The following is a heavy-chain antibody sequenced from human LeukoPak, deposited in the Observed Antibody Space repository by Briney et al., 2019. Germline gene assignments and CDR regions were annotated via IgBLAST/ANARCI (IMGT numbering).Heavy chain of an antibody. Sequence: GGSLRLSCAASGVTFTNYWMNWVRQAPGKGLEWVANLKQDGSEKNYVDSVKGRFTVSRDNAKNSLYLQMNSLRVEDTAVYYCARERVTTTSFDYWGQGVLVTVSS. CDR3: ARERVTTTSFDY. CDR1: GVTFTNYW. CDR2: LKQDGSEK. D-gene: IGHD2/OR15-2a*01. V-gene: IGHV3-7*01. J-gene: IGHJ4*02.